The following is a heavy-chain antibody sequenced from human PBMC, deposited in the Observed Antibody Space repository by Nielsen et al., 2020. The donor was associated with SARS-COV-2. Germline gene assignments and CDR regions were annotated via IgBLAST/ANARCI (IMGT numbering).Heavy chain of an antibody. CDR1: GFTFSDFT. CDR2: ISGTNLYS. CDR3: ARRGDYDTSGFDV. V-gene: IGHV3-21*01. J-gene: IGHJ3*01. Sequence: GGSLRLSCAAAGFTFSDFTMNWVRHTPEKWLEWVLSISGTNLYSYYADSMKGRFTISRDNAKNSLYLQMNSLSADDTAVYYCARRGDYDTSGFDVWGQGTMVTVSS. D-gene: IGHD3-22*01.